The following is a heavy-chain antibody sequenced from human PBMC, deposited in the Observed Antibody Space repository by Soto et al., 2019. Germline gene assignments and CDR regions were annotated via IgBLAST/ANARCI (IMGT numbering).Heavy chain of an antibody. CDR1: GFTFSSYW. D-gene: IGHD6-19*01. CDR2: INSDGSST. Sequence: EVQLVESGGGLVQPGGSLRLSCAASGFTFSSYWMHWVRQAPGKRLVWVSRINSDGSSTSYADSVKGRFTISRDNAKNTLYLQMNSLRAEDTAVYYCARDYSSGWYGGYYFDYWGQGTLVTVSS. CDR3: ARDYSSGWYGGYYFDY. J-gene: IGHJ4*02. V-gene: IGHV3-74*01.